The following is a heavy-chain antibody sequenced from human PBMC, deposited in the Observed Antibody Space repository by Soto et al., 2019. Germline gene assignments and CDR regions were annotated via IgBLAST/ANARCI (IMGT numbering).Heavy chain of an antibody. J-gene: IGHJ4*02. CDR2: ISGGGGST. CDR1: GFSFGGYA. D-gene: IGHD3-9*01. CDR3: AKTESFNGYYNAFDY. Sequence: EVQLSQSGGGLVQPGGSLRLSCAASGFSFGGYAETWVRQAPGRGLEWVSAISGGGGSTYFAASVKGRFTISRDNSLNTVHLQMSSLRAEDTAIYSCAKTESFNGYYNAFDYWGRGTQVTVSS. V-gene: IGHV3-23*01.